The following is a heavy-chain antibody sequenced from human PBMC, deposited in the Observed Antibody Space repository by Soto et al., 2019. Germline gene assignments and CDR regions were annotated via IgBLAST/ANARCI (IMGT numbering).Heavy chain of an antibody. CDR2: IYYSGST. CDR3: AREVVVVPAAMRESYYYYYMDV. D-gene: IGHD2-2*01. CDR1: GGSISSYY. Sequence: PSETLSLTCTVSGGSISSYYWSWIRQPPGKGLEWIGYIYYSGSTNYNPSLKSRVTISVDTSKNQFSLKLSSVTAADTAVYYCAREVVVVPAAMRESYYYYYMDVWGKGTTVTVSS. V-gene: IGHV4-59*01. J-gene: IGHJ6*03.